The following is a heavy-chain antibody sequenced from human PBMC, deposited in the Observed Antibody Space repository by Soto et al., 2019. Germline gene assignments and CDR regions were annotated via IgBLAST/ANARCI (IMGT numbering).Heavy chain of an antibody. D-gene: IGHD2-15*01. CDR1: GGSFSGYY. Sequence: QVQLQQWGAGLLKPSETLSLNCAVYGGSFSGYYWSWIRQPPGKGLEWIGEINHRGSINYQPSLKSRVTMAVDTSQNQFSLQLNSVTAADTAVFYCASGSRMRIPAASGRDYSYHGLDVWGQGTAVTVSS. CDR2: INHRGSI. V-gene: IGHV4-34*01. J-gene: IGHJ6*02. CDR3: ASGSRMRIPAASGRDYSYHGLDV.